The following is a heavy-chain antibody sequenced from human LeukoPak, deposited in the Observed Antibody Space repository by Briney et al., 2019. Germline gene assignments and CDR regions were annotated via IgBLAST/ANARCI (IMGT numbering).Heavy chain of an antibody. CDR3: ARPMGYYYYMDV. D-gene: IGHD3-10*01. J-gene: IGHJ6*03. CDR2: IYSGGST. Sequence: GALRLSCAASGFTVSSNYMSWVRQAPGKGLEWVSVIYSGGSTYYADSVKGRFTISRDNSKNTLYLQMNSLRAEDTAVYYCARPMGYYYYMDVWAKGPRSPSP. CDR1: GFTVSSNY. V-gene: IGHV3-66*02.